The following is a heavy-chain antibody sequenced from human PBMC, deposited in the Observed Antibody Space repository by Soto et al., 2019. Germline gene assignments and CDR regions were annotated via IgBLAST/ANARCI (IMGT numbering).Heavy chain of an antibody. CDR2: SSAYNGNT. CDR1: NYNFPSHG. J-gene: IGHJ4*02. Sequence: ASVKVSCKASNYNFPSHGISWVRQAPGQGLEWMGWSSAYNGNTNYPRKLQGRVTMTTDTSTSTAYMELRSLRADDTAVYYCARDKNGPYDFWRGPPEHWGPGTLVPVSS. D-gene: IGHD3-3*01. CDR3: ARDKNGPYDFWRGPPEH. V-gene: IGHV1-18*04.